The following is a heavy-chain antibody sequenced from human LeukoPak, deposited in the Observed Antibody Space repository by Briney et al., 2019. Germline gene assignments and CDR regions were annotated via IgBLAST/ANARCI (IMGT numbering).Heavy chain of an antibody. J-gene: IGHJ4*02. CDR1: GFTFSSYS. CDR3: AKGMELEPLFDY. Sequence: GGSLRLSCAASGFTFSSYSMNWVRQAPGKGLEWVSAISGSGGSTYYADSVKGRFTISRDNSKNTLYLQMNSLRAEDTAVYYCAKGMELEPLFDYWGQGTLVTVSS. D-gene: IGHD1-1*01. V-gene: IGHV3-23*01. CDR2: ISGSGGST.